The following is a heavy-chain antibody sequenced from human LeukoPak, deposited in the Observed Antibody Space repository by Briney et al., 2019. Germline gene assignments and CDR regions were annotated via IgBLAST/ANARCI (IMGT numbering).Heavy chain of an antibody. D-gene: IGHD6-19*01. CDR3: TTQWLVRQVDY. CDR1: GFTVSNAW. Sequence: GGSLRLSCAASGFTVSNAWMSWVRQAPGKGLEWVGRIKSKTDGGTTDYAAPVKGRFTISRDDSKNTLYLQMNSLKTEDTAVYYCTTQWLVRQVDYWGQGTLVAVSS. V-gene: IGHV3-15*01. CDR2: IKSKTDGGTT. J-gene: IGHJ4*02.